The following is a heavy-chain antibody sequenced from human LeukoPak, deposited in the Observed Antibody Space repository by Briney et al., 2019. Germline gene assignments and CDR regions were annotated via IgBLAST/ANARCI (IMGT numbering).Heavy chain of an antibody. CDR3: AMQLWSPGY. CDR2: ISNSGGST. J-gene: IGHJ4*02. V-gene: IGHV3-23*01. Sequence: PGRSLRLSCAASGFTLSRYAMSWGRQAPRKGLEWVSNISNSGGSTHYADSVKGRFTISRDNSKNTLYLQINSLRAEDTAVYYCAMQLWSPGYWGQGTLVTVSA. CDR1: GFTLSRYA. D-gene: IGHD5-18*01.